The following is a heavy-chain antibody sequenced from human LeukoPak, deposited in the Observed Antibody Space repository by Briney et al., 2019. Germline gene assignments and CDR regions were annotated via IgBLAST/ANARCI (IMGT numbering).Heavy chain of an antibody. Sequence: SETLSLTCAVYGGSFSGYYWSWIRQPPGKGLEWIGEINHSGSTNYNPSLKSRVTISVDTSKNQFSLKLSSVTAADTAVYYCARLLRRRLPGYSSSWYYFDYWGQETLVTVSS. CDR1: GGSFSGYY. J-gene: IGHJ4*02. CDR2: INHSGST. D-gene: IGHD6-13*01. CDR3: ARLLRRRLPGYSSSWYYFDY. V-gene: IGHV4-34*01.